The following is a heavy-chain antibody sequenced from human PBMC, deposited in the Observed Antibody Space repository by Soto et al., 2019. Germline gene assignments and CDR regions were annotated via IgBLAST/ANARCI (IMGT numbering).Heavy chain of an antibody. D-gene: IGHD3-22*01. V-gene: IGHV1-18*01. CDR2: ISTYNGKT. J-gene: IGHJ3*02. CDR1: GYTFTSHG. Sequence: ASVKVSCKPSGYTFTSHGLSWVRQAPGQGLEWMGWISTYNGKTEYAQKFQGRVTMTTDTPTTTAYMELRSLRSDDTAVYYCAILIGQHYDRSAFGAFDIGGQGTMVTVSS. CDR3: AILIGQHYDRSAFGAFDI.